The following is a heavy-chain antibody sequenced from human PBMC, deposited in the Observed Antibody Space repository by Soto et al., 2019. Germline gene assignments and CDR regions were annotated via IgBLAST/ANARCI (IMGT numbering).Heavy chain of an antibody. D-gene: IGHD2-21*01. CDR2: IFYNGDT. CDR1: NDSINSTNKY. Sequence: LSLTFSVSNDSINSTNKYWGWIRQPPGMGLEWVGSIFYNGDTYYNPSLKSRVTISVDTAKNQFSLKMTSVTAADTAVYYCVTHPLFVFCGQGTLVTASS. CDR3: VTHPLFVF. J-gene: IGHJ4*02. V-gene: IGHV4-39*01.